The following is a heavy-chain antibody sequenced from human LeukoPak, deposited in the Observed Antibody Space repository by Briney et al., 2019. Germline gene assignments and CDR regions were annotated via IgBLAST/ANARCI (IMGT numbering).Heavy chain of an antibody. CDR2: ISGLGDNT. D-gene: IGHD3-9*01. CDR3: ARVLRYFDWHGMDV. V-gene: IGHV3-23*01. CDR1: GFTFTTYA. Sequence: PGGSLRLSCAASGFTFTTYAMSWVRQAPGKGLEWVSGISGLGDNTYYVDSVKGRFTISRDNAKNTQYLQMDSLRAEDTAVYYCARVLRYFDWHGMDVWGQGTTVTVSS. J-gene: IGHJ6*02.